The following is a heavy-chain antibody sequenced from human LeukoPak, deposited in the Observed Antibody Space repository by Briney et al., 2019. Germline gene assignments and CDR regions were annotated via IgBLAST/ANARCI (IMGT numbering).Heavy chain of an antibody. CDR2: IYYSGTT. D-gene: IGHD1-14*01. J-gene: IGHJ4*02. CDR3: ARRTYTNHYYFDY. Sequence: SETLSLTCTVSGYFISGSSYYWGWIRQSPGKGLEWIGNIYYSGTTHFNPSLHSRVTISVDTSKNQFSLKLTSVTAADTALYFCARRTYTNHYYFDYWGQGTLVTVSS. V-gene: IGHV4-39*01. CDR1: GYFISGSSYY.